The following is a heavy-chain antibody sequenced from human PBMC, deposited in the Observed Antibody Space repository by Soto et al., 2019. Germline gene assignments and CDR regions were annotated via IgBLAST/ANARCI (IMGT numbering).Heavy chain of an antibody. Sequence: QVQLVQSGAEVKKPGASVKVSCKASGYTFTSYGISWVRQAPGQGLEWMGWISAYNGNTNYAQKLQGRVTMTTDTSTSTAYMELRSLRADDTAVYYCARDESLDGSGSLRGNYWGQGTLVTVSS. CDR2: ISAYNGNT. CDR1: GYTFTSYG. CDR3: ARDESLDGSGSLRGNY. J-gene: IGHJ4*02. D-gene: IGHD3-10*01. V-gene: IGHV1-18*01.